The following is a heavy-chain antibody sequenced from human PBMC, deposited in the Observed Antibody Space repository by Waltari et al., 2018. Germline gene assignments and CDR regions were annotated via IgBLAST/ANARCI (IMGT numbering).Heavy chain of an antibody. Sequence: EVQLVQSGAEVKKPGATVKISCKVSGYTFTDYYMHWVQQAPGKGLEWMGLCDSEGGERIYAQKFQGRVTITADESTSTAYMELSSLRSEDTAVYYCARDRGDYLSDWYFDLWGRGTLVTVSS. CDR1: GYTFTDYY. CDR3: ARDRGDYLSDWYFDL. J-gene: IGHJ2*01. D-gene: IGHD4-17*01. CDR2: CDSEGGER. V-gene: IGHV1-69-2*01.